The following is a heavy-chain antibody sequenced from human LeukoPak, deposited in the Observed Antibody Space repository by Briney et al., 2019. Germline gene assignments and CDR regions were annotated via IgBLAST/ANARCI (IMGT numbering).Heavy chain of an antibody. CDR2: ISPGGGPT. V-gene: IGHV3-23*01. J-gene: IGHJ4*02. CDR3: AKDGAWLRFDD. D-gene: IGHD5-12*01. Sequence: GGSLRLSCAGSGFPFSSHGMNWVRQAPGKGLEWVSGISPGGGPTYYADSVRGRFTISRDDSKNTVYLQMKNVRAEDTAVYYCAKDGAWLRFDDWGQGILVTVPS. CDR1: GFPFSSHG.